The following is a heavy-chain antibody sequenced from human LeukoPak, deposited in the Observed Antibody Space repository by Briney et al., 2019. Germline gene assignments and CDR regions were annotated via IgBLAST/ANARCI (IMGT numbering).Heavy chain of an antibody. CDR1: GYSFTTYW. V-gene: IGHV5-10-1*01. CDR2: IDPSNSYT. CDR3: ARSNDGVAVAGTRDY. J-gene: IGHJ4*02. Sequence: GESLRISCKGSGYSFTTYWISWVRQMPGKGLEWMGRIDPSNSYTNYSPSFQGHVTISVDESISTAYLQWSSLKASDTAMYYCARSNDGVAVAGTRDYWGQGTLVTVSS. D-gene: IGHD6-19*01.